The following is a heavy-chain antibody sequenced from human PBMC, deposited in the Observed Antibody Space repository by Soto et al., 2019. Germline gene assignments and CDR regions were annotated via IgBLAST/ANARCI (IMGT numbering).Heavy chain of an antibody. CDR2: IIPIFGTA. V-gene: IGHV1-69*13. J-gene: IGHJ6*02. Sequence: ASVKVSCKASGGTFSSYAISWVRQAPGQGLEWMGGIIPIFGTANYAQKFQGRVTITADESTSTAYMELSSLRSEDTAVYYCARDPDEWLPQGENYYYGMDVWGQGTTVTVSS. D-gene: IGHD5-12*01. CDR3: ARDPDEWLPQGENYYYGMDV. CDR1: GGTFSSYA.